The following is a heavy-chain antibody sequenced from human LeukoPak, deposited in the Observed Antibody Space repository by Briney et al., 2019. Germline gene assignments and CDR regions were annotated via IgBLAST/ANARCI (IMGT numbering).Heavy chain of an antibody. CDR3: AKDGGLWVSAHWGDS. J-gene: IGHJ4*02. CDR2: ITTGDGNT. V-gene: IGHV3-23*01. CDR1: GVTFSSYT. D-gene: IGHD7-27*01. Sequence: GGSLRLSCTASGVTFSSYTMTWVGQAPGKGLKWVSTITTGDGNTYYADSVKGRFTVSRDDSKNTLYLQMNSLRAEDTAVYYCAKDGGLWVSAHWGDSWGRGTLVTVSS.